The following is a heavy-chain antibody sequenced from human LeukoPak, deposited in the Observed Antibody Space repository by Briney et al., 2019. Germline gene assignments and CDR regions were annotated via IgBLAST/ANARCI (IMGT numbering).Heavy chain of an antibody. Sequence: KSSETLSLTCTVSGGSISSYYWSWIRQPPGKGLEWIGYIFYSGGTNYNPSLTSRVTISVDTSMSQFSLRLSSVTAADTAVYYCASQLLIGPFDYWGQGTLVTVSS. J-gene: IGHJ4*02. CDR1: GGSISSYY. V-gene: IGHV4-59*01. D-gene: IGHD2/OR15-2a*01. CDR3: ASQLLIGPFDY. CDR2: IFYSGGT.